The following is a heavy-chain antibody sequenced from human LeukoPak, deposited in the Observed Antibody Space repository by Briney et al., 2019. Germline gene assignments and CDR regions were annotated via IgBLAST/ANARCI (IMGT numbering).Heavy chain of an antibody. Sequence: GGSLRLSCAASGFTFSSYSMNWVRQAPGKGLEWVSSISSSSSYIYYADSVKGRFTISRDNAKNSLYLQMNSLRAEDTAVYYCARDGGYDFWSGPDYWGQGTLVTVSS. J-gene: IGHJ4*02. D-gene: IGHD3-3*01. CDR2: ISSSSSYI. CDR3: ARDGGYDFWSGPDY. V-gene: IGHV3-21*01. CDR1: GFTFSSYS.